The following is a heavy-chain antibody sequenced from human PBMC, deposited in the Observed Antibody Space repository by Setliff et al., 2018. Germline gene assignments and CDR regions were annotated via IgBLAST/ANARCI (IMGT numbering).Heavy chain of an antibody. Sequence: ASVKVSCKASGYTFTGYYMHWVRQAPGQGLEWMGRINPNSGGTNYAQKFQGWVTMTRDTSISTAYMELSSLRSEDTAVYYCARDGDNYYDSSGYYLNHAFDIWGQGTMVTVSS. CDR1: GYTFTGYY. V-gene: IGHV1-2*04. D-gene: IGHD3-22*01. CDR2: INPNSGGT. CDR3: ARDGDNYYDSSGYYLNHAFDI. J-gene: IGHJ3*02.